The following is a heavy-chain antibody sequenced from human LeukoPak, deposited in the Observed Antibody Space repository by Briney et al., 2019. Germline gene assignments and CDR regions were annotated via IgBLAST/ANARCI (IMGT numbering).Heavy chain of an antibody. CDR3: AKDLADYYDNSGSIDY. J-gene: IGHJ4*02. CDR1: VFTFSSYI. CDR2: IRYDGSRK. Sequence: PGGSLRLSCAPSVFTFSSYIMHWVRQAPGEGVECVAFIRYDGSRKYYSDSAKGRFTVSRDNSKNTLSLQMNSLRAEDTAMFYCAKDLADYYDNSGSIDYWGQGTLVTVSS. V-gene: IGHV3-30*02. D-gene: IGHD3-22*01.